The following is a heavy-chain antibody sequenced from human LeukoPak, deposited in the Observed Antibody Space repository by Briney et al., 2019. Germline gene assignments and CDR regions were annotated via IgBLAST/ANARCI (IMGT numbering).Heavy chain of an antibody. D-gene: IGHD3-22*01. J-gene: IGHJ5*02. CDR2: MYYSGST. Sequence: SETLSLTCTVSGGSISSGDYYWSWIRQPPGTGLEWIAYMYYSGSTYYDPSLKSRVTMSADTSKNQLSLKLSSVTAADTAVYYCARPYYYDSRIDPWGQGILVTVSS. V-gene: IGHV4-30-4*01. CDR1: GGSISSGDYY. CDR3: ARPYYYDSRIDP.